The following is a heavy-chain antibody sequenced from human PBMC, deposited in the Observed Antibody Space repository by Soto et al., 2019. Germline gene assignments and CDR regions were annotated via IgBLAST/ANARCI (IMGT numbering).Heavy chain of an antibody. D-gene: IGHD6-19*01. V-gene: IGHV4-34*01. CDR3: ARAKGYSSGWYSGNWFDP. CDR1: GGSFIGYY. J-gene: IGHJ5*02. CDR2: INHSGST. Sequence: SGTLSLTCAVYGGSFIGYYWSWIRKPPGKGLEWIGEINHSGSTNYNPSLKSRVTISVDTSKNQFSLKLSSVTAADTAVYYCARAKGYSSGWYSGNWFDPWGQGTLVTVSS.